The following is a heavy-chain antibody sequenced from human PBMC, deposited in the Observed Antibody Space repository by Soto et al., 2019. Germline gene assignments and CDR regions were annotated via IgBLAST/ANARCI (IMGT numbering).Heavy chain of an antibody. J-gene: IGHJ6*02. Sequence: MYHSGSTNYNPSLKSRVTISVDTSENYFSLKLSSVTAADTAVCFCTREIDGFGGDVWGQGTTVTVSS. V-gene: IGHV4-61*03. D-gene: IGHD3-16*01. CDR3: TREIDGFGGDV. CDR2: MYHSGST.